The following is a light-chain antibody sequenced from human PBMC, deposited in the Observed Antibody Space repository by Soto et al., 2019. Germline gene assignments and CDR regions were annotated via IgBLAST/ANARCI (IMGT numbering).Light chain of an antibody. CDR2: KAS. J-gene: IGKJ1*01. Sequence: DIPMTQSPSTLSASVGDRITITCRASQSISSWLAWYQQKPGKAPNLLIYKASSSESGVPSRFSGSGSGTEFTLTISSLQPDDSATYYCQQYESGWTFSQGTKVEIK. V-gene: IGKV1-5*03. CDR1: QSISSW. CDR3: QQYESGWT.